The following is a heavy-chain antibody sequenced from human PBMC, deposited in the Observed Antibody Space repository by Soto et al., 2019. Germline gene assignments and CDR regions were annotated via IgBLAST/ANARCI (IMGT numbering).Heavy chain of an antibody. D-gene: IGHD3-10*01. CDR1: GGSISSGDYY. J-gene: IGHJ6*02. CDR2: IDYSGST. Sequence: SETLSLTCTVSGGSISSGDYYWSWIRQPPGKGLEWIGYIDYSGSTYYNPSLKSRVTISVDTSKSQFSLKLSSVTAADTAVYYCGAGERQKDVWGQGTTVTVSS. V-gene: IGHV4-30-4*01. CDR3: GAGERQKDV.